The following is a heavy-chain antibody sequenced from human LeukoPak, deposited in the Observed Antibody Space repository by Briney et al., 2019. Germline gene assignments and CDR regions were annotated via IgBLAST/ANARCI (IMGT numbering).Heavy chain of an antibody. CDR2: IYYSGST. Sequence: SETLSLTCTVSGGSVSGGSYYWSWIRQPPGKGLEWIGYIYYSGSTNYNPSLKSRVTISVDTSKNQFSLKLSSVTAADTAVYYCARVVHNWFDPWGQGTLVTVSS. D-gene: IGHD3-10*01. CDR3: ARVVHNWFDP. CDR1: GGSVSGGSYY. V-gene: IGHV4-61*01. J-gene: IGHJ5*02.